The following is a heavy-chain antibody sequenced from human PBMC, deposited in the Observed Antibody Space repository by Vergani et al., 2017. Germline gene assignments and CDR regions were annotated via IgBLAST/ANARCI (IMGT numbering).Heavy chain of an antibody. D-gene: IGHD2-2*01. Sequence: QVQLVESGGGVVQPGRSLRLSCAASGFTFSSYGMHWVRQAPGKGLEWVAVISYDGSNKYYADSVKGRFTISRDNSKNTLYLQMNSLRAEDTAVYYCAKRHCSSTSCLHDPYYYYGMDVWGQGTTVTVSS. CDR1: GFTFSSYG. V-gene: IGHV3-30*18. CDR2: ISYDGSNK. J-gene: IGHJ6*02. CDR3: AKRHCSSTSCLHDPYYYYGMDV.